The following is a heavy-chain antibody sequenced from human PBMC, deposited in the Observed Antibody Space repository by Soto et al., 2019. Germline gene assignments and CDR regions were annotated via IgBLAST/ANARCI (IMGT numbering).Heavy chain of an antibody. CDR1: GYTFTGYY. CDR3: ARDCSSTSCLDAFDI. V-gene: IGHV1-2*04. J-gene: IGHJ3*02. Sequence: VASVKVSCKASGYTFTGYYMHWVRQAPGQGLEWMGWINPNSGGTNYAQKFQGWVTMTRDTSISTAYMELSRLRSDDTAVYYCARDCSSTSCLDAFDIWGQGTMVTVSS. D-gene: IGHD2-2*01. CDR2: INPNSGGT.